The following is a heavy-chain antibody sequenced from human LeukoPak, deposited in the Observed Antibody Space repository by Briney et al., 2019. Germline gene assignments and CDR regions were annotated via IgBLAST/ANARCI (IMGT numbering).Heavy chain of an antibody. CDR1: GGSISSYY. J-gene: IGHJ4*02. V-gene: IGHV4-59*08. CDR2: ISYGGST. Sequence: PSQTLSLTCTVSGGSISSYYWSWIRQSPGKGLQCIGYISYGGSTNYDFTLKSRLTMSVDTSKNQFSLKLRSVTAADTAVYYCARFGSDSYGYKYYFDYWGQGARVTVSS. CDR3: ARFGSDSYGYKYYFDY. D-gene: IGHD3-16*01.